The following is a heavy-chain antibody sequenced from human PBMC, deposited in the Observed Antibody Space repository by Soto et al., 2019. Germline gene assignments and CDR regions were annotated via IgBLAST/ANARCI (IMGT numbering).Heavy chain of an antibody. CDR1: GFTFSSYA. D-gene: IGHD1-26*01. V-gene: IGHV3-30-3*01. J-gene: IGHJ6*02. Sequence: QVQLVESGGGVVQPGRSLRLSCAASGFTFSSYAMHWVRQAPGKGLEWVAVISYDGSNKYYAYSVKGRFTISRDNSKNTLYLQMNSLRAEDTAVYYCARTPRGQWELPYYYYGMDVWGQGTTVTVSS. CDR2: ISYDGSNK. CDR3: ARTPRGQWELPYYYYGMDV.